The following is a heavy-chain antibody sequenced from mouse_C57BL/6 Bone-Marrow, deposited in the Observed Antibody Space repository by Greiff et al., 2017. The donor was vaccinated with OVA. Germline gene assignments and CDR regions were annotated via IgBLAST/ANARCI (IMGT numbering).Heavy chain of an antibody. D-gene: IGHD1-1*01. V-gene: IGHV1-81*01. Sequence: VKLQQSGAELARPGASVKLSCKASGYTFTSYGISWVKQRTGQGLEWIGEIYPRRGNPYYNEKLKGQATLTADKSYSHAYMELRSLTSEDSAVYFCARYGSSAWFAYWGQGTLVTVSA. CDR2: IYPRRGNP. CDR1: GYTFTSYG. J-gene: IGHJ3*01. CDR3: ARYGSSAWFAY.